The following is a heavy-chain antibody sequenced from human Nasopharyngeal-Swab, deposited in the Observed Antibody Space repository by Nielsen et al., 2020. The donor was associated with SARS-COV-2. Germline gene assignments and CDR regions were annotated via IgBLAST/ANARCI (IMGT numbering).Heavy chain of an antibody. CDR3: ARARGAYGDYYYYYYTDV. D-gene: IGHD4-17*01. CDR2: TYYRSKWYN. CDR1: GDSVSSSSAA. Sequence: QTPSLTRAIPGDSVSSSSAAWNWIRQSPSRGLEWLGRTYYRSKWYNDYAVSVKSRITINPDTSKNQFSLHLNSMTPEDTAVYYCARARGAYGDYYYYYYTDVWGKGTTVTVSS. V-gene: IGHV6-1*01. J-gene: IGHJ6*03.